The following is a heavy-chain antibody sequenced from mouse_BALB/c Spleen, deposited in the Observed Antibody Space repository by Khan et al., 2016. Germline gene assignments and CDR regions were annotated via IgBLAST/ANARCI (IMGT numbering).Heavy chain of an antibody. Sequence: QVQLKESGPGLVAPSQSLSITCTVSGFSLTNSGVHWVRQPPRKGLDWLGVIWAGGSTDYNSALLSRLSITRDTTHNQVFLKMNSLQTDDTAMYYCARDDQDFDAWFASWGQGTLVTVSA. J-gene: IGHJ3*01. CDR2: IWAGGST. CDR1: GFSLTNSG. V-gene: IGHV2-9*02. CDR3: ARDDQDFDAWFAS.